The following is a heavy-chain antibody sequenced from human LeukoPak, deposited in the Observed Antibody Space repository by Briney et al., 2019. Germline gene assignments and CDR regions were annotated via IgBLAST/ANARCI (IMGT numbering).Heavy chain of an antibody. CDR3: ARNPGIAVAASFDY. CDR2: IYSGGST. Sequence: GGSLRLSCAASGFTFSSYSMNWVRQAPGKGLEWVSAIYSGGSTYYADSVKGRFTISRDNSKNTLYLQMNSLRAEDTAVYYCARNPGIAVAASFDYWGQGTLVTVSS. V-gene: IGHV3-66*01. CDR1: GFTFSSYS. J-gene: IGHJ4*02. D-gene: IGHD6-19*01.